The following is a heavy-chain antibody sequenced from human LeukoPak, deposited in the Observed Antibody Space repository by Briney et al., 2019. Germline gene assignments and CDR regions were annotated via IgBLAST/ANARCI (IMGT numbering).Heavy chain of an antibody. CDR2: IYYSGST. CDR1: GGSISSYY. D-gene: IGHD5-18*01. CDR3: ARHVLSDTAMARYYYYGMDV. Sequence: SETLSLTCTVSGGSISSYYWSWIRQPPGKGLERIGYIYYSGSTNYNPSLKSRVTISVDTSKNQFSLKLSSVTAADTAVYYCARHVLSDTAMARYYYYGMDVWGQGTTVTVSS. J-gene: IGHJ6*02. V-gene: IGHV4-59*08.